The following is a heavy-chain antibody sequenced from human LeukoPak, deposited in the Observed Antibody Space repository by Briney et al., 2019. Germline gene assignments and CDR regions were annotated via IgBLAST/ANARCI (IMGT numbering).Heavy chain of an antibody. D-gene: IGHD3-9*01. CDR2: VYTSGST. V-gene: IGHV4-61*02. Sequence: PSQTLSLTCTVSGGSISSGYYWSWIRQPAGKGLEWIGRVYTSGSTNYNPSLKSRVTVSVDTSKNQFSLKLSSVTAADTAVYYCARDHYDILTGYQGPYYYYYMDVWGKGTTVTISS. J-gene: IGHJ6*03. CDR3: ARDHYDILTGYQGPYYYYYMDV. CDR1: GGSISSGYY.